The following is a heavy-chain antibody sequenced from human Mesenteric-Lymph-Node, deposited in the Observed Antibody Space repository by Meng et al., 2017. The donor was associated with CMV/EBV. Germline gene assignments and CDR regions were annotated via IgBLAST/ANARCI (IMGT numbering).Heavy chain of an antibody. CDR3: ARLRAY. CDR2: IYHSGST. CDR1: GYSISSGFL. Sequence: SETLSLTCTVSGYSISSGFLWGWIRQPPGKGLEWIGSIYHSGSTSYNPSLKSRVTISVDTSKNQFSLRLNSVTAADTAVYYCARLRAYWDQGTLVTVSS. V-gene: IGHV4-38-2*02. J-gene: IGHJ4*02.